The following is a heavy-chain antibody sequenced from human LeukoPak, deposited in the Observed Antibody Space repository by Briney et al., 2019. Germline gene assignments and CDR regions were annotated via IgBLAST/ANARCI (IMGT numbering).Heavy chain of an antibody. CDR1: GGTFSSYA. CDR2: IIPIFGTA. CDR3: AREEYGSGSYYYYYYYYGMDV. D-gene: IGHD3-10*01. J-gene: IGHJ6*04. Sequence: SVKVSCKASGGTFSSYAISWVRQAPGQGLEWMGGIIPIFGTANYAQKFQGRVTITADKSTSKVYMELSSLRSEDTDVYYSAREEYGSGSYYYYYYYYGMDVWGKGTTVTVSS. V-gene: IGHV1-69*06.